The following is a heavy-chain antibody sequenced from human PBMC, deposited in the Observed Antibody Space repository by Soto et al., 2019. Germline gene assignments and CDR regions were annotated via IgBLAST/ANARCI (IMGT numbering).Heavy chain of an antibody. V-gene: IGHV3-33*01. CDR1: GFTFSSYG. CDR3: ARDGRYCGGDCYSYYYYYGMDV. D-gene: IGHD2-21*02. Sequence: QVQLVESGGGVVQPGRSLRLSCAASGFTFSSYGMHWVRQAPGKGLEWVAVIWYDGSNKYYADSGKGRFTISRDNSKNTLYLQMNSLRAEDTAVYYCARDGRYCGGDCYSYYYYYGMDVWGQGTTVTVSS. J-gene: IGHJ6*02. CDR2: IWYDGSNK.